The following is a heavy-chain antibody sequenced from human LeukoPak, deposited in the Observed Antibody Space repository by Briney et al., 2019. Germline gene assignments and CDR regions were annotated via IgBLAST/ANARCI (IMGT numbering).Heavy chain of an antibody. CDR3: ARDPYTGSMFDY. J-gene: IGHJ4*01. Sequence: GGSLRFSGVTSGFTFTSVSMSWVRQAPGKGLEWVAFIGHVAGDIFYADSVKGRFNISRDDAKGSVYLQMNSLRVDDTAVYFCARDPYTGSMFDYWGHGTLVTVSS. V-gene: IGHV3-21*01. CDR2: IGHVAGDI. CDR1: GFTFTSVS. D-gene: IGHD1-1*01.